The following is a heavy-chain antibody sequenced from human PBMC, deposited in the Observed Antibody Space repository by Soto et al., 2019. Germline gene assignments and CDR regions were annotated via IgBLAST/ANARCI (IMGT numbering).Heavy chain of an antibody. Sequence: GGSLRLSCAASEFTFSSYAMSWVRQATEKGLEWVSGISGRGGSTYYADSVKGRFTISRDNSKNMLYLQMNRLRAEDTAVYYCAKPSQGALYFSGMDVWGQGTTVTVSS. V-gene: IGHV3-23*01. CDR3: AKPSQGALYFSGMDV. J-gene: IGHJ6*02. CDR1: EFTFSSYA. CDR2: ISGRGGST.